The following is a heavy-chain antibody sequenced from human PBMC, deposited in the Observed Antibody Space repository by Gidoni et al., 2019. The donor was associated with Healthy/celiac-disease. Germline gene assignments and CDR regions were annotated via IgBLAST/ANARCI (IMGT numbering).Heavy chain of an antibody. CDR1: GYSFTSYW. CDR3: ARGVVVAATLVYYFDY. CDR2: IYPGDSDT. V-gene: IGHV5-51*01. D-gene: IGHD2-15*01. J-gene: IGHJ4*02. Sequence: EVQLVQSGAEVKKPGESLKISCKGSGYSFTSYWIGWVRQMPGKGLEWMGIIYPGDSDTRYSPSFQGQVTISADKSISTAYLQWSSLKASDTAMYYCARGVVVAATLVYYFDYWGQGTLVTVSS.